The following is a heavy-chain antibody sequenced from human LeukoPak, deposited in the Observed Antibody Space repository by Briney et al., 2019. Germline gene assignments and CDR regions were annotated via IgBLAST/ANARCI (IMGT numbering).Heavy chain of an antibody. CDR2: IKLDGSEK. Sequence: GGSLRLSCVASGFTYGKYWMSWVRQAPGKGLEWVANIKLDGSEKNYVDSVKGRFTISRDNTKNSLYLQMNSLRAEDTAVFYCARDSFNYYGSGSYFDYWGQGTLVTVSS. CDR1: GFTYGKYW. D-gene: IGHD3-10*01. V-gene: IGHV3-7*03. J-gene: IGHJ4*02. CDR3: ARDSFNYYGSGSYFDY.